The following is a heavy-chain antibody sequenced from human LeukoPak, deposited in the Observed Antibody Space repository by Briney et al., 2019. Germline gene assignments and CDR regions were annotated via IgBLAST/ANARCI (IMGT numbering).Heavy chain of an antibody. CDR1: GFTFSSYS. D-gene: IGHD3-10*01. J-gene: IGHJ3*02. Sequence: GGSLRLSCAASGFTFSSYSMNWVRQAPGKGLEWVSSISSSSSYIYYADSVKGRFTISRDNAKNSLYLQMNSLRAEDTAVYYCAKDRFGDLGRDAFDIWGQGTMVTVSS. CDR2: ISSSSSYI. CDR3: AKDRFGDLGRDAFDI. V-gene: IGHV3-21*04.